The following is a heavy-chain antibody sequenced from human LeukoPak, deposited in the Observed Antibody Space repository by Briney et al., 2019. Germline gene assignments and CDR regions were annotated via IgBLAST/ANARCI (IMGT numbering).Heavy chain of an antibody. Sequence: GGSLRLSCAASGFTFSDYYMSWIRQAPGKGLECISYISTSDSTIYCADSVKGRFTISRDNAKNSLYLQMNSLRAEDTAVYYCARVQKGIAAAGTGGGWFEPWGQGTLVTVS. CDR3: ARVQKGIAAAGTGGGWFEP. J-gene: IGHJ5*02. CDR1: GFTFSDYY. CDR2: ISTSDSTI. D-gene: IGHD6-13*01. V-gene: IGHV3-11*01.